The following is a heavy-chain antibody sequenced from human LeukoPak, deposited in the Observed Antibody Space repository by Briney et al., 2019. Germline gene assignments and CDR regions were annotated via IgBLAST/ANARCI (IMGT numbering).Heavy chain of an antibody. Sequence: GGSLRLPCTVSGFTVSSNSWSWVRQAPGKGLEWVSFIYSGGNTHYSDSVKGRFTISRDNSKNTLYLQMNSLRAEDTAIYYCARRAGEYSHPYDYWGQGTLVTVSS. V-gene: IGHV3-53*01. CDR1: GFTVSSNS. CDR3: ARRAGEYSHPYDY. CDR2: IYSGGNT. D-gene: IGHD2-15*01. J-gene: IGHJ4*02.